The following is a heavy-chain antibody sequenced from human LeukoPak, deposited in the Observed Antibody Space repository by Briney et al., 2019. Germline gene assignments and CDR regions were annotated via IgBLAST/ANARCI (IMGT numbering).Heavy chain of an antibody. J-gene: IGHJ6*02. CDR1: GGSISSYY. V-gene: IGHV4-59*01. CDR3: ARDVTYYGMDV. D-gene: IGHD2-21*02. Sequence: SENLSLTCTVSGGSISSYYWSWIRQPPGKGLEWIGYVYCSGSTNYNPSLKSRVTISVDTSKNQFSLKLSSVTAADTAVYYCARDVTYYGMDVWGQGTTVTVSS. CDR2: VYCSGST.